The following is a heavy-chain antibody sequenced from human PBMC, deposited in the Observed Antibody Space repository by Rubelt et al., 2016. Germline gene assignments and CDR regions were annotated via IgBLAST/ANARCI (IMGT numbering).Heavy chain of an antibody. J-gene: IGHJ3*02. V-gene: IGHV1-18*01. Sequence: QVQLVQSGAEVKKPGASVMVSCKASGYTFTAYGITWVRQAPGQGLEWMGWISAHNGDTNYAQRFQGRVTMTTDTSTSTADIELRSLRSDDAAVDHCARRQLWSPVVAFEIWGQGTMVTVSS. D-gene: IGHD5-18*01. CDR3: ARRQLWSPVVAFEI. CDR2: ISAHNGDT. CDR1: GYTFTAYG.